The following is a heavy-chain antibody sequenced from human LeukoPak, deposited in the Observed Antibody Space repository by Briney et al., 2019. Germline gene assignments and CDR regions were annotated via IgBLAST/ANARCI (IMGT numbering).Heavy chain of an antibody. CDR3: TTGIRGD. Sequence: GGSLRLSCVASGFTLSMYGMHWVRQAPEKGLEWVGRIQSKTDGGKTDYAAPVKGRFTISRDDSKNTLYLQMNSLKTEDTAIYYCTTGIRGDWGQGTLVTVSS. J-gene: IGHJ4*02. CDR1: GFTLSMYG. CDR2: IQSKTDGGKT. V-gene: IGHV3-15*07. D-gene: IGHD3-3*02.